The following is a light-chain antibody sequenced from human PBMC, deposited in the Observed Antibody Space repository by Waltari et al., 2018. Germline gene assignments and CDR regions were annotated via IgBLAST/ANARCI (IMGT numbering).Light chain of an antibody. Sequence: QSALTQPASVSGSPGQSITISCTGSSSDVGVDDSVSWYEDHPDQAPKVIIYDVNKRPSGVSDRFSGSKSGNTASLTISGLQAEDEATFYCSSQSTKNGVIFGGGTKVTVL. CDR1: SSDVGVDDS. CDR3: SSQSTKNGVI. CDR2: DVN. J-gene: IGLJ2*01. V-gene: IGLV2-14*03.